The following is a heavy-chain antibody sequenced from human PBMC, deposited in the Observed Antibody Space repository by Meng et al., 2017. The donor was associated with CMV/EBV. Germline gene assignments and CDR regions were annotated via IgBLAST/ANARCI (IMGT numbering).Heavy chain of an antibody. J-gene: IGHJ5*02. CDR2: IYYSGST. D-gene: IGHD2-15*01. CDR3: ARDRWLLNNWFDP. CDR1: GGSISSSSYY. V-gene: IGHV4-39*07. Sequence: ESLKISCPVSGGSISSSSYYWGWIRQPPGKGLEWIGSIYYSGSTYYNPSLKSRVTISVDTSKNQFSLKLSSVTAADTAVYYCARDRWLLNNWFDPWGQGTLVTVSS.